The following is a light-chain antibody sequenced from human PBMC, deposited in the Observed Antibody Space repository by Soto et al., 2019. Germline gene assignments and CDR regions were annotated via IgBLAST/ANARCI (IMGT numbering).Light chain of an antibody. V-gene: IGLV2-14*03. J-gene: IGLJ1*01. CDR2: DVS. CDR1: SSDFGGYNY. Sequence: QSALTQPASVSGSPGQSITISCTGTSSDFGGYNYVSWYQHHPGKAPTLMIFDVSNRPSGVSNRFSGSKSGNTASLTISGLQPEDEADYYCSSYTTSNSRQIVFGTGTKLTVL. CDR3: SSYTTSNSRQIV.